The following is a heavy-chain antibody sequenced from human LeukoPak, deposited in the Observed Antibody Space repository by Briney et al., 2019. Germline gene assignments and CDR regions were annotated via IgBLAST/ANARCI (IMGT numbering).Heavy chain of an antibody. J-gene: IGHJ4*02. CDR3: AKDPYYDFWSGYSYYDY. V-gene: IGHV3-30*18. D-gene: IGHD3-3*01. CDR1: GFTFSSYG. CDR2: ISYDGSNK. Sequence: PGGSLRLSCAASGFTFSSYGMHWVRQAPGKGLEWVAVISYDGSNKYYADSVKGRFTISRDNSKNTLYLQMNSLRAEDTAVYYCAKDPYYDFWSGYSYYDYWGQGTLVTVSS.